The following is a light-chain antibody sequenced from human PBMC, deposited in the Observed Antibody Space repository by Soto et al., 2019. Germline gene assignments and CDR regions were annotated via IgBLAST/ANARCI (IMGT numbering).Light chain of an antibody. V-gene: IGKV3-20*01. CDR3: QQYGSSPRT. CDR1: QSVSSSY. CDR2: GAS. J-gene: IGKJ1*01. Sequence: EIVLTQSPGTLSLSPGERVTLSCRASQSVSSSYLAWYQQKPGQAPRLLIYGASSRATGIPDRLSVSGSGTDFNLTISRLEPEDFAEYYCQQYGSSPRTFGQGTKVEIK.